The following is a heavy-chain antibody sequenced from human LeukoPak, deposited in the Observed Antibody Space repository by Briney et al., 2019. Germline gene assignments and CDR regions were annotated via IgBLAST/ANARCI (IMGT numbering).Heavy chain of an antibody. Sequence: GESLKISCKGSGYSFPTYWIGWVRQMPGKGLEWMGIIYPGDSATTYSPFFQGQVTISADKSISTAYLQWSSLKASDTAMYYCASGGLPSYSDYWGQGTLVTVSS. J-gene: IGHJ4*02. CDR1: GYSFPTYW. CDR3: ASGGLPSYSDY. CDR2: IYPGDSAT. D-gene: IGHD3-10*01. V-gene: IGHV5-51*01.